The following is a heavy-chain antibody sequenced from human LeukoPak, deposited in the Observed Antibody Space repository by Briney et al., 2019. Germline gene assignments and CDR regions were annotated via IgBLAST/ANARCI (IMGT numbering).Heavy chain of an antibody. Sequence: SETLSLTCAVYGGSFSGYYWSWIRQPPGKGLEWIGEINHSGSTNYNPSLKSRVTISVDTSKNQFSLKLSSVTAADTAVYYCARHGRTMVRGVVHFYYYYYMDVWGKGTTVTISS. D-gene: IGHD3-10*01. V-gene: IGHV4-34*01. CDR3: ARHGRTMVRGVVHFYYYYYMDV. J-gene: IGHJ6*03. CDR1: GGSFSGYY. CDR2: INHSGST.